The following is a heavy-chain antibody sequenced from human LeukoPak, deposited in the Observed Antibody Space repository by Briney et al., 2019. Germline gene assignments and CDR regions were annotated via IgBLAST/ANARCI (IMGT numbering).Heavy chain of an antibody. CDR3: ATDYYDSSGYYHFDY. Sequence: GGALRLSCAASGFTFSSYAMSWVRQAPGKGLEGVSVIYSGGSTYYADSVKGRFTISRDNSKNTLYLQMNSLRAEDTAVYYCATDYYDSSGYYHFDYWGQGTLVTVSS. CDR2: IYSGGST. V-gene: IGHV3-66*01. J-gene: IGHJ4*02. CDR1: GFTFSSYA. D-gene: IGHD3-22*01.